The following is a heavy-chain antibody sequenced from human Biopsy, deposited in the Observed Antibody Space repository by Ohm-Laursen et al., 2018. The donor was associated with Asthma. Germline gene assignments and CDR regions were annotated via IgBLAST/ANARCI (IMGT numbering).Heavy chain of an antibody. V-gene: IGHV3-53*01. CDR1: GFTVSRDH. CDR2: IYSGGTS. D-gene: IGHD3-22*01. CDR3: ARGDSSGSSHYYFDY. J-gene: IGHJ4*02. Sequence: SLRLSCSASGFTVSRDHMFWVRQAPGKGLEWGSVIYSGGTSDTADSVRGRFTISRDFYKNTLYLQMDSLRAEDTAVYYCARGDSSGSSHYYFDYWGQGTLVTVSS.